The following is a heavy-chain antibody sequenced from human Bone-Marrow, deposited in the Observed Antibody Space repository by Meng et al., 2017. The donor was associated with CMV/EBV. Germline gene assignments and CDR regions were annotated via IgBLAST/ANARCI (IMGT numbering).Heavy chain of an antibody. V-gene: IGHV4-39*07. Sequence: GSLRLSCTVSGGSISSSSYYWGWIRQPPGKGLEWIGSIYYSGSTNYNPSLKSRVTISVDTSKNQFSLKLSSVTAADTAVYYCARDMDFWSGQAGMDVWGQGTTVTVSS. CDR2: IYYSGST. J-gene: IGHJ6*02. D-gene: IGHD3-3*01. CDR3: ARDMDFWSGQAGMDV. CDR1: GGSISSSSYY.